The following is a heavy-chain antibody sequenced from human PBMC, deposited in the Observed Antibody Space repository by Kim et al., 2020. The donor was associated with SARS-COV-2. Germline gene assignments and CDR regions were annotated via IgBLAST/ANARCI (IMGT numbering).Heavy chain of an antibody. Sequence: STGHADSVKGRFPISRDNAKNTLYLQMNSLRVEDTAVYYCTRGYGSETNYWGQGSLVIVST. J-gene: IGHJ4*02. V-gene: IGHV3-74*01. CDR2: ST. CDR3: TRGYGSETNY. D-gene: IGHD3-10*01.